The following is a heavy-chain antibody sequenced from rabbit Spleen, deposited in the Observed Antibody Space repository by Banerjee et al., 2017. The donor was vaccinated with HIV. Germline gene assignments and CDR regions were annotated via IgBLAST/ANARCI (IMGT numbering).Heavy chain of an antibody. CDR1: GFSFSNKAV. J-gene: IGHJ4*01. D-gene: IGHD1-1*01. Sequence: QEQLVESGGGLVQPGGSLKLSCTASGFSFSNKAVMCWVRQAPGKGLEWIACIDAGSSDFTYFASWAKGRFTISKTSSTTVTLQMTSLTAADTATYFCARDLVAVIGWNFNLWGPGTLVTVS. CDR3: ARDLVAVIGWNFNL. CDR2: IDAGSSDFT. V-gene: IGHV1S45*01.